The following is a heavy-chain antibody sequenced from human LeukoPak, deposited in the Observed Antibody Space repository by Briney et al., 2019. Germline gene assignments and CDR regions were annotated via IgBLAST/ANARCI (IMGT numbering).Heavy chain of an antibody. D-gene: IGHD5-24*01. Sequence: PSETLSLTCTVSGGSISSSSYYWGWIRQPPGKGLEWIGSIYYSGSTYYNPSLKSRVTISVDTSKNQFSLRLSSVTAADTAVYYCARDGYNPGLFDYWGQGTLVTVSS. CDR3: ARDGYNPGLFDY. CDR1: GGSISSSSYY. CDR2: IYYSGST. V-gene: IGHV4-39*07. J-gene: IGHJ4*02.